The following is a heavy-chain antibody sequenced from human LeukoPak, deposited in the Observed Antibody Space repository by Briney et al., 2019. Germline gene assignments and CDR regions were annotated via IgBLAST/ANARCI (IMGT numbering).Heavy chain of an antibody. CDR3: AGSPGYGIAHW. CDR2: IYYSGST. J-gene: IGHJ4*02. CDR1: GGSISSYY. D-gene: IGHD2-15*01. V-gene: IGHV4-59*08. Sequence: PSETLSLTCTVSGGSISSYYWSWIRQPPGKGLEWIGYIYYSGSTNYNPSLKSRVTISVDTSKNQFSLKLSSVTAADTAVYYCAGSPGYGIAHWWGQGTLVTVSS.